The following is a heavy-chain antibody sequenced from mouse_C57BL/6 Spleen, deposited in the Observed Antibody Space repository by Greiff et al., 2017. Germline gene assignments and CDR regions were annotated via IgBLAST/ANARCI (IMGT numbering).Heavy chain of an antibody. V-gene: IGHV2-2*01. J-gene: IGHJ4*01. Sequence: VQLQQSGPGLVQPSQSLSITCTVSGFSLTSYGVHWVRQSPGKGLEWLGVIWSGGSTDYNAAFISRLSISKDNSKSQVFFKMNSLQADDTAIYYCARNGYYGSNAMDYWGQGTSVTVSS. D-gene: IGHD1-1*01. CDR2: IWSGGST. CDR1: GFSLTSYG. CDR3: ARNGYYGSNAMDY.